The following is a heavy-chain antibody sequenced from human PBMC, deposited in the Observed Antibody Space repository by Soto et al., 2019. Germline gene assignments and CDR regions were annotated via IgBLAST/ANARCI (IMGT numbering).Heavy chain of an antibody. CDR2: INQDGSEK. V-gene: IGHV3-7*01. Sequence: EVQLVESGGGLVQPGGSLRLSCAASGFTFSTYWMSWVRQAPWKGLEWVANINQDGSEKYYVDSVKGRFTISRDNAKNSLYLQMTSLRAYDTAVYYCARARGWNIVIIPAASDYWGQGTLVTVSS. CDR1: GFTFSTYW. D-gene: IGHD2-2*01. J-gene: IGHJ4*02. CDR3: ARARGWNIVIIPAASDY.